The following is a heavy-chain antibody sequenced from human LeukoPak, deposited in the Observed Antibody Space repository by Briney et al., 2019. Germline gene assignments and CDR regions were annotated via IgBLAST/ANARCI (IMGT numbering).Heavy chain of an antibody. CDR1: GGTFSSYA. Sequence: SVKVSCKASGGTFSSYAISWVRQAPGQGLEWMGGIIPIFGTANYAQKFQGRVTITADESTSTAYMELSSLRSEDTAVYYCARVLERRLDYYYGMDVWGQGTAVTVSS. CDR2: IIPIFGTA. D-gene: IGHD1-1*01. V-gene: IGHV1-69*01. J-gene: IGHJ6*02. CDR3: ARVLERRLDYYYGMDV.